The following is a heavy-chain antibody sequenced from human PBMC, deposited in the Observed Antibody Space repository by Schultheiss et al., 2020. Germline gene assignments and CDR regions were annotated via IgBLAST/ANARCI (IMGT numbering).Heavy chain of an antibody. V-gene: IGHV4-31*03. CDR3: AGVPTTVTYENYYYYYGMDV. J-gene: IGHJ6*02. CDR1: GGSISSGGYY. Sequence: SETLSLTCTVSGGSISSGGYYWSWIRQHPGKGLEWIGYIYYSGSTYYNPSLKSRVTISVDTSKNQFSLKLSSVTAADTAVYYCAGVPTTVTYENYYYYYGMDVWGQGTTVTVSS. CDR2: IYYSGST. D-gene: IGHD4-17*01.